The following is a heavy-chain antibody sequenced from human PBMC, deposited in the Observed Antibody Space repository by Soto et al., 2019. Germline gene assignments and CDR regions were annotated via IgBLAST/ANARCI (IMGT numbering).Heavy chain of an antibody. CDR2: ISISSTTI. CDR1: GVTFRSYS. Sequence: EVQLVESGGGLVQPGGSLRLSCAASGVTFRSYSMNWVRQAPGKGLEWVSYISISSTTIYYADSVKGRFTISRDNAKNLLYPQMNALRDEETAVYYCARRGGSDWYIDYWGQGTLVTVSS. V-gene: IGHV3-48*02. J-gene: IGHJ4*02. D-gene: IGHD6-19*01. CDR3: ARRGGSDWYIDY.